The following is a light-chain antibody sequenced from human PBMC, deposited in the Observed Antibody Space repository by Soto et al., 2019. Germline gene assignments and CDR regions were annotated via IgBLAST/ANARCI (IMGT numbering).Light chain of an antibody. V-gene: IGKV3-15*01. Sequence: TQSPSSVSASVGYIVTITCRASQDIAGYLAWYQQKPGQAPRLLIYDASNRATGIPARFSGSGSGTEFTLTISSLQSEDFAVYYCQQYNNWPQTFGQGTRLEIK. CDR2: DAS. J-gene: IGKJ5*01. CDR1: QDIAGY. CDR3: QQYNNWPQT.